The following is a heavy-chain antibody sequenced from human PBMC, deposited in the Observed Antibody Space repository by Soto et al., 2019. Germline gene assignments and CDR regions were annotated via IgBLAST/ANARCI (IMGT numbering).Heavy chain of an antibody. CDR3: ASLISGSSSLNDY. CDR1: GFTFSSYS. Sequence: GGSLRLSCAASGFTFSSYSMNWVRQAPGKGLEWVAVIWYDGSNKYYADSVKGRFTISRDNSKNTLYLQMNSLRAEDTAVYYCASLISGSSSLNDYWGQGTLVTVSS. CDR2: IWYDGSNK. V-gene: IGHV3-33*08. J-gene: IGHJ4*02. D-gene: IGHD1-26*01.